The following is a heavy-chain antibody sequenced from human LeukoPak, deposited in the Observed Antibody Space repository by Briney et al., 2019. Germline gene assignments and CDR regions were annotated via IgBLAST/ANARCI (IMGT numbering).Heavy chain of an antibody. CDR1: GGTFSSYA. CDR3: AVGLGYCSSTSCYPVFDY. Sequence: SVKVSCKASGGTFSSYAISWVRQAPGQGLEWMGGIIPIFGTANYAQKFQGRVTITTDESTGTAYMELSSLRSEDTAVYYCAVGLGYCSSTSCYPVFDYWGQGTLVTVSS. CDR2: IIPIFGTA. J-gene: IGHJ4*02. D-gene: IGHD2-2*01. V-gene: IGHV1-69*05.